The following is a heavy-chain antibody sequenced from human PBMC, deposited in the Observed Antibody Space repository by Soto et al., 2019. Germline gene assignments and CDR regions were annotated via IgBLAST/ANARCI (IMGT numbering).Heavy chain of an antibody. CDR1: GGTFSSDS. CDR2: IIPMFDTP. V-gene: IGHV1-69*12. D-gene: IGHD2-15*01. Sequence: QVQLVQSGAEVKKPGSSVKVSCKASGGTFSSDSFSWVRQAPGQGLEWMGGIIPMFDTPIYAQKFQDRVTITADASTSTAYMQLSSLGSGDTAVYYCARSGGLDRDFNYWGQGSLVTVSS. J-gene: IGHJ4*02. CDR3: ARSGGLDRDFNY.